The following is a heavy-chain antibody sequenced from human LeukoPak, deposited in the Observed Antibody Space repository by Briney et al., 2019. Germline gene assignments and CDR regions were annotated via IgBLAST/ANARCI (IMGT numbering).Heavy chain of an antibody. Sequence: HPGGSLRLSCAASGFTFSSYAMSWVRQAPGKGLEWVSAISGSGGSTYYADSVKGRFTISRDNSKNTLYLQMSSLRAEDTAVYYCAKDARGIVVVPADRALPPYYMDVWGQGTLVTVSS. CDR2: ISGSGGST. J-gene: IGHJ6*03. D-gene: IGHD2-2*01. CDR1: GFTFSSYA. V-gene: IGHV3-23*01. CDR3: AKDARGIVVVPADRALPPYYMDV.